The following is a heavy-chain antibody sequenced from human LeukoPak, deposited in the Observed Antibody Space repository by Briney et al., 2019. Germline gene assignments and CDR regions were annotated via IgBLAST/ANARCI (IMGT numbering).Heavy chain of an antibody. J-gene: IGHJ4*02. CDR3: ARGQQLVHLDY. Sequence: GASVKVSCKASGYTFSSYAMHWVRQAPGQRLEWVGWINAGNGNTEYSQKFEGRVTITRDTSASTAYMELSSLRSEDTAVYYCARGQQLVHLDYWGQGTLVTVSS. V-gene: IGHV1-3*01. CDR2: INAGNGNT. D-gene: IGHD6-13*01. CDR1: GYTFSSYA.